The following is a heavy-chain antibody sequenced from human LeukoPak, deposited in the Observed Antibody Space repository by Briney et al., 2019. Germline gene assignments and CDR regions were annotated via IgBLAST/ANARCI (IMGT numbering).Heavy chain of an antibody. CDR2: ISSNGNSI. V-gene: IGHV3-48*04. CDR1: GFSFSNYG. Sequence: GGSLRLSCAASGFSFSNYGMNWVRQAPGKGLEWISYISSNGNSIYYADSVKGRFTISRDNAKNSLYLHMNSLRVDDTAVYYCAADGGKDVFDYWGQGTLVTVSS. CDR3: AADGGKDVFDY. D-gene: IGHD5-24*01. J-gene: IGHJ4*02.